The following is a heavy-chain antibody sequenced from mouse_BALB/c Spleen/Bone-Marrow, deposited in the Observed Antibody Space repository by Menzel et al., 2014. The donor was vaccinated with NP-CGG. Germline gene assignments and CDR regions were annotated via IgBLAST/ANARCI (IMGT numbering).Heavy chain of an antibody. J-gene: IGHJ2*01. CDR2: LNPGRGGT. CDR1: GYAFPNYL. V-gene: IGHV1-54*01. D-gene: IGHD1-1*01. Sequence: VQGMEYGADLVRLGSSVKVPCKASGYAFPNYLLAWVKQRPGQGLAWIGVLNPGRGGTNYNEKFKGKATLTADKSSSTAYMQLSSLTADDSAAYFCARSGYYGSSYYCDYWGQGTTRTVSS. CDR3: ARSGYYGSSYYCDY.